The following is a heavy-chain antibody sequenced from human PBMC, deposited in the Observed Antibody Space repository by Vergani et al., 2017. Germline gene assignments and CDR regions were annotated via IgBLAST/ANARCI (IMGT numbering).Heavy chain of an antibody. CDR2: ISGSGGST. Sequence: EVQLVESGGGLVKPGGSLRLSCAASGFTFSSYAMSWVRQAPGKGLEWVSAISGSGGSTYYADSVKGRFTISRDNSKNTLYLQMNSLRAEDTAVYYCAARITIFGVVTSDYWGQGTLVTVSS. D-gene: IGHD3-3*01. CDR1: GFTFSSYA. J-gene: IGHJ4*02. CDR3: AARITIFGVVTSDY. V-gene: IGHV3-23*04.